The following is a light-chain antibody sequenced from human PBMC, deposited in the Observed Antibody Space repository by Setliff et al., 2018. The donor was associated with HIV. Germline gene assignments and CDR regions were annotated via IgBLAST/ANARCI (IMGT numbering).Light chain of an antibody. CDR1: SSDVRDYNY. CDR2: EAS. Sequence: QSALAQPASVSGSPGQSITISCFGTSSDVRDYNYVSWYQQHPGKAPKLIIYEASNRPSGVSNRFSGSKSGNTASLTISGLQAEDEADYYCSSYTSTTSYVFGPGTKVTVL. V-gene: IGLV2-14*01. CDR3: SSYTSTTSYV. J-gene: IGLJ1*01.